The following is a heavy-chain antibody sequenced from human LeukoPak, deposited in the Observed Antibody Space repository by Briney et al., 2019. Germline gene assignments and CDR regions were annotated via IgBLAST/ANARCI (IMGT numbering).Heavy chain of an antibody. CDR3: ARAGQYSSNPVEY. J-gene: IGHJ4*02. V-gene: IGHV4-4*07. Sequence: PSETLSLTCTVSGGSITSYYWSWIRQPAGKGLEWIGRIYSSGSTNYNPSLRSRVTMSVDTSKNQFSLKLSSVTAADTAVYYCARAGQYSSNPVEYWGQGTPVTVSS. CDR2: IYSSGST. D-gene: IGHD6-13*01. CDR1: GGSITSYY.